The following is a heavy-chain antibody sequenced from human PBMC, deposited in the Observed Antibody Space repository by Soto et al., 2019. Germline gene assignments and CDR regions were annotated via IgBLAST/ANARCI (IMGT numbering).Heavy chain of an antibody. Sequence: QLQLQESGPRLVKPSETLSLTCTVSGDSVSSHNFYWSWIRHPPGKVLDWIGYISNSGSSIYNPSLESRVTISVDRSKNQFSLKLSSVTAADTAMYYCARGTNNYGSDWFDPWGRGTLVTVSS. CDR3: ARGTNNYGSDWFDP. V-gene: IGHV4-61*01. J-gene: IGHJ5*02. CDR2: ISNSGSS. CDR1: GDSVSSHNFY. D-gene: IGHD3-10*01.